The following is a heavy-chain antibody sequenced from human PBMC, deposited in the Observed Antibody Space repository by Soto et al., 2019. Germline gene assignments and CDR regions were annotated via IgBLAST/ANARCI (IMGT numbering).Heavy chain of an antibody. CDR1: GFTFSSYA. J-gene: IGHJ4*02. Sequence: ESGGGVVQPGRSLRLSCAVSGFTFSSYAMHWVRQAPGKGLECVAVISYDGSNKYYADSVKGRFTISRDNSKNTLYLQMNSLRAEDTAVYYCARETEALDYWGQGTLVTVSS. CDR3: ARETEALDY. V-gene: IGHV3-30-3*01. CDR2: ISYDGSNK.